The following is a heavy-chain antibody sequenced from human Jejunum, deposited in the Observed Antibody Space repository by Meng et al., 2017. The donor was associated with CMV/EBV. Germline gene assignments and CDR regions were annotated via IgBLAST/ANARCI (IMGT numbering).Heavy chain of an antibody. D-gene: IGHD1-14*01. V-gene: IGHV3-7*01. CDR3: ARDRDTRTTTYTDGDV. J-gene: IGHJ6*02. CDR2: IKQDGSEK. Sequence: IFSNCWMSWVRQAPGKGLEWVANIKQDGSEKNYVDSVKGRFTISRDNAKNSLYLQMNSLRPEDTAVYYCARDRDTRTTTYTDGDVWGHGTTVTVSS. CDR1: IFSNCW.